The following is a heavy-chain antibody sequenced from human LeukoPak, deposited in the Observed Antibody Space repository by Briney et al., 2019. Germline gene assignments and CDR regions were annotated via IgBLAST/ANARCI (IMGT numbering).Heavy chain of an antibody. D-gene: IGHD3-9*01. CDR3: ARDRRYYDILTGYYPGVFDY. CDR2: ISYDGSNK. CDR1: GFTFSSYA. V-gene: IGHV3-30*04. Sequence: GGSLRLSCAASGFTFSSYAMHWVRQAPGKGLEWVAVISYDGSNKYYADSVKGRFTISRDNSKNTLYLKMNSLRAEDTAVYYCARDRRYYDILTGYYPGVFDYWGQGTLVTVSS. J-gene: IGHJ4*02.